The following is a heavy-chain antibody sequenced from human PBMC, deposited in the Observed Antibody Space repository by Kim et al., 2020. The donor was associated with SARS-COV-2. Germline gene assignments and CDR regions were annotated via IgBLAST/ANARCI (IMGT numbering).Heavy chain of an antibody. D-gene: IGHD3-10*01. CDR1: DASISNYY. J-gene: IGHJ6*04. Sequence: SETLSLTCTISDASISNYYLSWIRQPPGKGLEWIGYLYDTGSADYSPSFKSRVTISVDTSKNQFSLKVTSVTAADTAVYYCARTDGSGRFSSDMDVWGKG. CDR2: LYDTGSA. CDR3: ARTDGSGRFSSDMDV. V-gene: IGHV4-59*01.